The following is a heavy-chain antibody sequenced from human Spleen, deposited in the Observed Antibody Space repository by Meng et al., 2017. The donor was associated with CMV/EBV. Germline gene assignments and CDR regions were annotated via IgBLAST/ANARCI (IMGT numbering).Heavy chain of an antibody. D-gene: IGHD2-2*01. V-gene: IGHV3-74*01. CDR1: GFTFSSYW. Sequence: GESLKISCAASGFTFSSYWMHWVRQAPGKGLVWVSRINSDGSSTSYADSVKGRFTISRDNAKNTLYLQMNSLRAEDTAVYYCARDLSVGPAAFTNWFDPWGQGTLVTVSS. CDR3: ARDLSVGPAAFTNWFDP. CDR2: INSDGSST. J-gene: IGHJ5*02.